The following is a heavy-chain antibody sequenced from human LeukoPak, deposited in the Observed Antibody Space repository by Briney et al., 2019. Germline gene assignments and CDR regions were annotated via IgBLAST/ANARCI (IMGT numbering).Heavy chain of an antibody. CDR2: ISYDGSNK. Sequence: GGSPRLSCAASGFTFRTYGMHWVRQAPGKGLEWVALISYDGSNKYYADSVKGRFIISRDNSKNTLYLQMNSLRAEDTAVYYCAKDGFGELIGCYFDYWGQGTLVTVSS. CDR1: GFTFRTYG. V-gene: IGHV3-30*18. CDR3: AKDGFGELIGCYFDY. D-gene: IGHD3-10*01. J-gene: IGHJ4*02.